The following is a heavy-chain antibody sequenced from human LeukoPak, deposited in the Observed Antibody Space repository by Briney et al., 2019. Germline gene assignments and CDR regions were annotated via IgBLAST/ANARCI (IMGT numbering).Heavy chain of an antibody. V-gene: IGHV1-24*01. CDR1: GYTLTELS. Sequence: ASEKVSCKVSGYTLTELSMHWVRQAPGKGLEWMGGFDPEDGETIYAQKFQGRVTMTEDTSTDTAYMELSSLRSEDTAVYYCATGAPSTMVRGVIRRAFDIWGQGTMVTVSS. J-gene: IGHJ3*02. CDR2: FDPEDGET. D-gene: IGHD3-10*01. CDR3: ATGAPSTMVRGVIRRAFDI.